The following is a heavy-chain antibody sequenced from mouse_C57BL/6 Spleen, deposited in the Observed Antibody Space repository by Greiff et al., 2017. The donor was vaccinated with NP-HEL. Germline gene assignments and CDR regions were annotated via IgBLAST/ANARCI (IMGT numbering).Heavy chain of an antibody. D-gene: IGHD2-3*01. CDR3: VRGYYDY. V-gene: IGHV10-1*01. J-gene: IGHJ2*01. CDR1: GFSFNTYA. CDR2: IRSKSNNYAT. Sequence: EADGGLVQPTGSLKLSCAASGFSFNTYAMNWVRQAPGKGLEWVARIRSKSNNYATYYADSVKDRFTISRDDSESMLYLQMNNLKTEDTAMYYCVRGYYDYWGQGTTLTVSS.